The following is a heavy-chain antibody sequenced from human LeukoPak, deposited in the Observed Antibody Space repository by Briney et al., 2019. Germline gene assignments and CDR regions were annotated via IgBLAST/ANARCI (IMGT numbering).Heavy chain of an antibody. CDR3: TTEPHDYGDLSFDY. CDR1: GFTFSNAW. V-gene: IGHV3-15*01. CDR2: IKSKTDGGTT. Sequence: GGSLRLSCAASGFTFSNAWMSWVRQAPGKGLEWVGRIKSKTDGGTTDYAAPVKGRFTISRDDSKNTLYLQMNSLKTEDTAVYYCTTEPHDYGDLSFDYWGQGTLVTVSS. D-gene: IGHD4-17*01. J-gene: IGHJ4*02.